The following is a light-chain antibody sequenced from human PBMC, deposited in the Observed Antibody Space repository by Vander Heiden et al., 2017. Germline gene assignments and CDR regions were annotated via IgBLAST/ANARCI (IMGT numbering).Light chain of an antibody. CDR3: QQSYSTPLT. CDR2: AAS. V-gene: IGKV1-39*01. J-gene: IGKJ4*01. Sequence: DIQLAQSSSSLSASVGDRVPITFRASQSISSYLNWYQQKPGKAPKPLSYAASSLQSGVPSRFSGSGSGTDFTLTISRLQPEDFATYYCQQSYSTPLTFGGGSKVEIK. CDR1: QSISSY.